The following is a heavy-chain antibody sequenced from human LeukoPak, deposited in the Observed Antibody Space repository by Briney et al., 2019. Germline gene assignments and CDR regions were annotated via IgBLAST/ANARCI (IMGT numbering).Heavy chain of an antibody. Sequence: GGSLRLSCAASGFTFSRYWMSWVRQAPGKGLEWVANIKQDGSEKYYVDSVKGRITISRDNAKNSLYLQMNSLRAEDTAVYYCARGSQGLDDSDYFDYWGQGTLVTVSS. CDR3: ARGSQGLDDSDYFDY. V-gene: IGHV3-7*01. CDR2: IKQDGSEK. CDR1: GFTFSRYW. J-gene: IGHJ4*02. D-gene: IGHD2-21*02.